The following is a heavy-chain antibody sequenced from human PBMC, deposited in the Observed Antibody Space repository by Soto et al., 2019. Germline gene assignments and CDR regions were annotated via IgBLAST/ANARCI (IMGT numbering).Heavy chain of an antibody. V-gene: IGHV4-34*01. CDR3: ARKRLWFGEPGAWFDP. J-gene: IGHJ5*02. Sequence: SETLSLTCAVYGGSFSGYYWSWIRQPPGKGLEWIGEIDHSGSTNYNPSLKSRVTISVDTSKNQFSLKLSSVTAADTAVYYCARKRLWFGEPGAWFDPWGQGTLVTVSS. D-gene: IGHD3-10*01. CDR1: GGSFSGYY. CDR2: IDHSGST.